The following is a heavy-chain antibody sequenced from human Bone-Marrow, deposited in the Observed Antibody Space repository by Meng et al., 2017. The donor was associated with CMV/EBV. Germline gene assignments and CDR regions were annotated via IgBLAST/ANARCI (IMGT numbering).Heavy chain of an antibody. CDR2: IWYDGSNK. J-gene: IGHJ6*02. Sequence: GGSLRLSCAASGFTFSSYGMHWVRQAPGKGLEWVAVIWYDGSNKYYADSVKGRFTISRDNSKNTLYLQMNSLRAEDTAVYYCARDPGIAARRHHYYYGMDVWGQGTTVTVSS. V-gene: IGHV3-33*01. D-gene: IGHD6-6*01. CDR3: ARDPGIAARRHHYYYGMDV. CDR1: GFTFSSYG.